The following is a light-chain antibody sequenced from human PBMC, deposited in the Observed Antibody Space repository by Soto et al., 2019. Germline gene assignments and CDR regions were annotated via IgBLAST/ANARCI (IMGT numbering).Light chain of an antibody. CDR2: AAD. V-gene: IGKV1-39*01. Sequence: DVKLTQSPSSLYASGGDTVTITCRASPSSGSYLNWSQHKPGRDPKLLGFAADTLKSGVPSGFSGRGFNREFTRTVTGLQTDDFAHYCCHQNYNVLYTFCQRTRLE. J-gene: IGKJ2*01. CDR3: HQNYNVLYT. CDR1: PSSGSY.